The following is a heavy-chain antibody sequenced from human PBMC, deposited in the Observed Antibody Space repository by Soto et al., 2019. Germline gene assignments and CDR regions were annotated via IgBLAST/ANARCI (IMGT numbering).Heavy chain of an antibody. D-gene: IGHD2-2*01. CDR1: GYSFTSYW. Sequence: GESLKISCKGSGYSFTSYWIGWVRQMPGKGLEWMGIIYPGDSDTRYSPSFQGQVTISADKSISTAYLQWSSLKASDTAMYYCARQHIVVVPADQEYSSSYYYYGMDVWGQGTTVTVSS. CDR2: IYPGDSDT. V-gene: IGHV5-51*01. CDR3: ARQHIVVVPADQEYSSSYYYYGMDV. J-gene: IGHJ6*02.